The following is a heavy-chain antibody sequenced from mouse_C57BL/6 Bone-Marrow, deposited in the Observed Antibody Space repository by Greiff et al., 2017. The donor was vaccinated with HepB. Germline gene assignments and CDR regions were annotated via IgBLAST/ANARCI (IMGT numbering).Heavy chain of an antibody. D-gene: IGHD2-1*01. CDR3: ARSGGNYLYAMDY. CDR1: GYTFTSYW. J-gene: IGHJ4*01. Sequence: QVQLKQPGAELVRPGSSVKLSCKASGYTFTSYWMHWVKQRPIQGLEWIGNIDPSDSETHYNQKFKDKATLTVDKSSSTAYMQLSSLTSEDSAVYYCARSGGNYLYAMDYWGQGTSVTVSS. V-gene: IGHV1-52*01. CDR2: IDPSDSET.